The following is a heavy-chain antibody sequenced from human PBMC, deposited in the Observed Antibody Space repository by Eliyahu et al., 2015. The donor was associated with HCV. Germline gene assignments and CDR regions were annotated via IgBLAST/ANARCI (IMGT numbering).Heavy chain of an antibody. CDR1: GFXLSTPGEG. J-gene: IGHJ4*02. Sequence: QITLKESGPSLLKPTQTLTLTCTVSGFXLSTPGEGVGWVRQPPGKALAWLXLIFWNDDKRFMXSLTNRLTITRDTSTNQVVLTLTNVDPVDTATYYCVHRRIASSGTGFFDSWGLGTLVTVSS. V-gene: IGHV2-5*01. CDR3: VHRRIASSGTGFFDS. D-gene: IGHD6-13*01. CDR2: IFWNDDK.